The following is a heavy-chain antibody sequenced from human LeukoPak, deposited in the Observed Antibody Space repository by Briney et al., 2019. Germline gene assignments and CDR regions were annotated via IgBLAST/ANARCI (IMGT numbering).Heavy chain of an antibody. V-gene: IGHV1-18*01. J-gene: IGHJ6*03. D-gene: IGHD3-10*01. CDR3: ARDKRPTYYHGSSKPDSAYYYYYMDV. Sequence: ASVKVSCKASGYTFTSYGISWVRQAPGQGLEWMGWISAYNGNTNYAQKLQGRVTMTTDTSTSTAYMELRSLRSDDTALYYCARDKRPTYYHGSSKPDSAYYYYYMDVWGKGTTVTVSS. CDR1: GYTFTSYG. CDR2: ISAYNGNT.